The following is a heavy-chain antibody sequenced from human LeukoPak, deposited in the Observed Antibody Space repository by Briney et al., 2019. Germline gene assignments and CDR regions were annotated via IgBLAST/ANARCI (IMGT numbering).Heavy chain of an antibody. V-gene: IGHV3-21*01. D-gene: IGHD3-10*01. J-gene: IGHJ6*03. Sequence: GGSLRLSCGASGFTFSSYSMNWVRQAPGKGLEWVSSISSSSSYIYYADSVKGRFTISRDNAKNTLYLQMNSLRAEDTAVYYCAKIGYSGSGVGYYMDVWGKGTTVTISS. CDR2: ISSSSSYI. CDR3: AKIGYSGSGVGYYMDV. CDR1: GFTFSSYS.